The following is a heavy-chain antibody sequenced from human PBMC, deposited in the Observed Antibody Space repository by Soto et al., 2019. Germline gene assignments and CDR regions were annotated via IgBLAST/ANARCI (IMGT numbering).Heavy chain of an antibody. J-gene: IGHJ6*02. CDR2: IVVGSGDA. Sequence: QMQLVQSGPEVRKPGTSVKVSCKASGFTFSSSSVQWVRQARGQRLEWIGWIVVGSGDANYAQEFQERVTITRYMSTTTAYMHLSSLRSEDTAFYYCAAERLLDGMGVWGQGTTVAVSS. CDR3: AAERLLDGMGV. CDR1: GFTFSSSS. V-gene: IGHV1-58*01.